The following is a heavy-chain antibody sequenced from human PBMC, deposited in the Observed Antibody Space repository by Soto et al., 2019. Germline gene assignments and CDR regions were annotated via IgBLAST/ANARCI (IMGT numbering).Heavy chain of an antibody. J-gene: IGHJ4*02. CDR3: ARRGSRLSVAVAAFDY. Sequence: PSETLSLTCSVSSGSISTSGYYWGWIRQPPGTGLEWIGGISYSGSTYYNPSLKSQLTISVDTSKNHFSLKLTSVTAADTAVYFCARRGSRLSVAVAAFDYWPQGTLVTVSA. V-gene: IGHV4-39*02. D-gene: IGHD6-19*01. CDR2: ISYSGST. CDR1: SGSISTSGYY.